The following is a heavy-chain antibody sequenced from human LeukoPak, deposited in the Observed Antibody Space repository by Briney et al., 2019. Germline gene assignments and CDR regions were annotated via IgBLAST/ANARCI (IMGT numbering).Heavy chain of an antibody. CDR3: ARASLQGIYYFDY. J-gene: IGHJ4*02. Sequence: NPGGSLRLSCAASGFTFSDYYMSWIRQAPGKGLEWVSGISGSGDSTYYADSVKGRFTISRDNSKNTLYLQMNSLRAEDTAVYYCARASLQGIYYFDYWGQGTLVTVSS. CDR2: ISGSGDST. D-gene: IGHD3-3*02. CDR1: GFTFSDYY. V-gene: IGHV3-11*04.